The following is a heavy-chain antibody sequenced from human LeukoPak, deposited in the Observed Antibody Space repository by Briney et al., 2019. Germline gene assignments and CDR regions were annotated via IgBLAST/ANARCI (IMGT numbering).Heavy chain of an antibody. V-gene: IGHV4-34*01. CDR3: ARVGWDRDTSY. Sequence: PSETLSLTCAVHGGSFSGYYWSWVRQPPGKGLAWIGEINHSGSTNDNPSLKSRVTISVDTSKNQFSLKLSSVTAADTAVYYCARVGWDRDTSYWGQGTLVTVSA. J-gene: IGHJ4*02. D-gene: IGHD1-26*01. CDR1: GGSFSGYY. CDR2: INHSGST.